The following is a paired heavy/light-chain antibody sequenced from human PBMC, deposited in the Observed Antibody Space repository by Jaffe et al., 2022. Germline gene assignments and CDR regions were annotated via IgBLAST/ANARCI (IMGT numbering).Heavy chain of an antibody. CDR2: IRYDGSNK. D-gene: IGHD4-17*01. CDR3: AKDRKIGGDQPRLLDY. V-gene: IGHV3-30*02. CDR1: GFTFSSYG. J-gene: IGHJ4*02. Sequence: QVQLVESGGGVVQPGGSLRLSCAASGFTFSSYGMHWVRQAPGKGLEWVAFIRYDGSNKYYADSVKGRFTISRDNSKNTLYLQMNSLRAEDTAVYYCAKDRKIGGDQPRLLDYWGQGTLVTVSS.
Light chain of an antibody. CDR3: QQFNSYPRLT. V-gene: IGKV1-13*02. CDR1: QGISSA. Sequence: AIQLTQSPSSLSASVGDRVTITCRASQGISSALAWYQQKPGKAPKLLIYDASSLESGVPSRFSGSGSGTDFTLTISSLQPEDFATYYCQQFNSYPRLTFGGGTKVEIK. CDR2: DAS. J-gene: IGKJ4*01.